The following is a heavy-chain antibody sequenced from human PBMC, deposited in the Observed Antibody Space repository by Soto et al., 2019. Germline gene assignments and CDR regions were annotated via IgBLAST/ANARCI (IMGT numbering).Heavy chain of an antibody. J-gene: IGHJ4*02. CDR3: ARDPLNLTTVTSAIKFSLNYYFDY. V-gene: IGHV3-33*01. CDR1: GFTFSSYG. CDR2: IWYDGSNK. D-gene: IGHD4-17*01. Sequence: QVQLVESGGGVVQPGRSLRLSCAASGFTFSSYGMHWVRQAPGKGLEWVAVIWYDGSNKYYADSVKGRFTISRDNSKNTLYLQMNSLRAEDTAVYYCARDPLNLTTVTSAIKFSLNYYFDYWGQGTLVTVSS.